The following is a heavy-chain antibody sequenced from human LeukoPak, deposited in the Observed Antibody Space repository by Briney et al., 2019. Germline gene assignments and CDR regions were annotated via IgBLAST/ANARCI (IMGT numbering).Heavy chain of an antibody. J-gene: IGHJ3*01. CDR3: VQAMF. CDR1: GFTFDDYA. Sequence: GSLRLSCAASGFTFDDYAMHWVRQAPGKGLEWVSLISGDGGSTYYADSVKGRFTISRDNSKNSLYLQMNRLRTEDTALYYCVQAMFWGQGTMVPSLQ. CDR2: ISGDGGST. V-gene: IGHV3-43*02.